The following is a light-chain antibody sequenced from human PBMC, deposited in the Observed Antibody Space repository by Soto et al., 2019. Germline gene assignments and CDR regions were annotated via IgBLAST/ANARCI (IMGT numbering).Light chain of an antibody. Sequence: QSALTQPRSVSGSRGQSVTISCTGTSSDVGGYNYVSWYQQHPGKAPKVMIYDVSERPSGVPDRFSGSKSGNTASLTISGLQAEDEADYYCCSYAGSPRYVLGTGTKLTVL. J-gene: IGLJ1*01. CDR2: DVS. CDR1: SSDVGGYNY. V-gene: IGLV2-11*01. CDR3: CSYAGSPRYV.